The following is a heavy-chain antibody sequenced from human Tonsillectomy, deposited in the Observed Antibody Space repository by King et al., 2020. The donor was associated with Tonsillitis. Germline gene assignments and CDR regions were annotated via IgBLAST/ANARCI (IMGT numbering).Heavy chain of an antibody. D-gene: IGHD3-10*01. Sequence: QLQESGPGLVKPSETLSLTCSVSGGSVSSSTNYWGWIRQPPGKRLEWIGSIFYSGSTYYNPSLKSRVTISVDTSKNQFSLKLSSVTAADTAVYSCVGHGWFGDLPVDWGQGTLVTVSS. CDR3: VGHGWFGDLPVD. J-gene: IGHJ4*02. V-gene: IGHV4-39*01. CDR1: GGSVSSSTNY. CDR2: IFYSGST.